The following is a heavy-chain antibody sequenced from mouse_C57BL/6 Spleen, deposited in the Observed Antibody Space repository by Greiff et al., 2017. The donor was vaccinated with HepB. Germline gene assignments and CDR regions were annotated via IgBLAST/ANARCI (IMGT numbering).Heavy chain of an antibody. CDR2: ISSGSSTI. CDR3: AYGRSGFAY. CDR1: GFTFSDYG. J-gene: IGHJ3*01. V-gene: IGHV5-17*01. D-gene: IGHD1-1*01. Sequence: EVQVVESGGGLVKPGGSLKLSCAASGFTFSDYGMHWVRQAPEKGLEWVAYISSGSSTIYYADTVKGRFTISRDNAKNTLFLQMTSLRSEDTAMYYCAYGRSGFAYWGQGTLVTVSA.